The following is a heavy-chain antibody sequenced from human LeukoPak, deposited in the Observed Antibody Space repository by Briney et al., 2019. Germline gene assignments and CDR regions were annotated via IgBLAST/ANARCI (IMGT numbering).Heavy chain of an antibody. CDR3: ARMQAAGNYFDY. CDR2: IYYSGST. J-gene: IGHJ4*02. D-gene: IGHD6-25*01. CDR1: GGSISSSSYY. Sequence: PSETLSLTCTVSGGSISSSSYYWGWIRQPPGKGLEWIGSIYYSGSTYYNPSLKSRVTISVDTSKNQFSLKLSSVTAADTAVYYCARMQAAGNYFDYWGQGTQVTVSS. V-gene: IGHV4-39*07.